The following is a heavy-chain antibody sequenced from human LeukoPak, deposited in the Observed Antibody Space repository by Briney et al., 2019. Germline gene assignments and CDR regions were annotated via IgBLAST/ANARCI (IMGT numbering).Heavy chain of an antibody. CDR1: GGTFSSYA. J-gene: IGHJ3*02. CDR3: ARGRSYLDAFDI. V-gene: IGHV1-69*01. D-gene: IGHD1-26*01. Sequence: SVKVSCKASGGTFSSYAISWVRQAPGQGLEWMGGIIPIFGTANYAQKFQGRVTITADESTSTAYMKLSSLRSEDTAVYYCARGRSYLDAFDIWGQGTMVAVSS. CDR2: IIPIFGTA.